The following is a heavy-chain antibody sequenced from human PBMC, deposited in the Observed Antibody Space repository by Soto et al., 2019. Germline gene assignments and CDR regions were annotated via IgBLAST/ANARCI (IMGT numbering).Heavy chain of an antibody. CDR2: IYYSGST. D-gene: IGHD2-2*02. Sequence: PSETLSLTCTVSGGSISSYYWSWIRQPPGKGLEWIGYIYYSGSTNYNPSLKSRVTISVDTSKNQFSLKLSSVTAADTAVYYCARLYRGYCSSTSCYTDYYYGMDVWGQGTTVTVSS. V-gene: IGHV4-59*01. J-gene: IGHJ6*02. CDR1: GGSISSYY. CDR3: ARLYRGYCSSTSCYTDYYYGMDV.